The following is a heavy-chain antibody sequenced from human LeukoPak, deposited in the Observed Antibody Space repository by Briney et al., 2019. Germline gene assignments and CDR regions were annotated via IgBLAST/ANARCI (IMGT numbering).Heavy chain of an antibody. Sequence: SETLSLTCTVSGGSISSYYWSWIRQPPGKGLEWIGYIYYSGSTNYNPSLKSRVTISVDTSKNQFSLKLSSVTAADTAVYYCASFIAVAGTAYFQHWGQGTLVTVFS. D-gene: IGHD6-19*01. CDR2: IYYSGST. V-gene: IGHV4-59*01. J-gene: IGHJ1*01. CDR1: GGSISSYY. CDR3: ASFIAVAGTAYFQH.